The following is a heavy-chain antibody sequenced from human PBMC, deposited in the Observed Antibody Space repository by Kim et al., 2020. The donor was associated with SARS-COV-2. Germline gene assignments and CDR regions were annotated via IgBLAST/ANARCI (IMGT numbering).Heavy chain of an antibody. V-gene: IGHV3-23*01. J-gene: IGHJ5*02. CDR2: ISGSGGST. CDR1: GFTFSSYA. Sequence: GGSLRLSCAASGFTFSSYAMSWVRQAPGKGLEWVSAISGSGGSTYYADSVKGRFTISRDNSKNTLYLQMNSLRAEYTAVYYCAKSSYGDKQPYNWFDPWGQGTLVTVSS. D-gene: IGHD4-17*01. CDR3: AKSSYGDKQPYNWFDP.